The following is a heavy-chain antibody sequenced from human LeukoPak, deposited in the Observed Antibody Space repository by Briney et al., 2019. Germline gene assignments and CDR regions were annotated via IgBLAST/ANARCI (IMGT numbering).Heavy chain of an antibody. CDR1: GLTLSSYG. J-gene: IGHJ3*02. CDR3: AKELYITAYGDDAFDI. V-gene: IGHV3-33*06. Sequence: GGSLRLSCAASGLTLSSYGMHWVREAPGRGLERGAVIWYDGSNKYYAASVRGRFTISRDNSKNTLYLQMNSMRAEDTAVYYCAKELYITAYGDDAFDIWGQGTMVTVSS. D-gene: IGHD3-10*01. CDR2: IWYDGSNK.